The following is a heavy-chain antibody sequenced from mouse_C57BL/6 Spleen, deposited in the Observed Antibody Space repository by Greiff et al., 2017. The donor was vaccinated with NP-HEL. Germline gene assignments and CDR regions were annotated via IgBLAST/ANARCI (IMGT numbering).Heavy chain of an antibody. CDR2: INPYNGGT. V-gene: IGHV1-19*01. J-gene: IGHJ2*01. D-gene: IGHD2-4*01. CDR3: ARSDYDYDGEYYFDY. CDR1: GYTFTNYY. Sequence: VQLQQSGPVLVKPGASVKMSCKASGYTFTNYYMNWVKQSHGKSLEWIGVINPYNGGTSYNQKFKGKATLTVDKSSSTAYMELNSLTSEDSAVYYCARSDYDYDGEYYFDYWGQGTTLTVSS.